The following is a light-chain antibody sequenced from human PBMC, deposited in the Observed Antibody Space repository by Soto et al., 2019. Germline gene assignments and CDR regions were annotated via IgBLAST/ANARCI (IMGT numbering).Light chain of an antibody. V-gene: IGLV1-44*01. CDR1: SSNIGSNT. CDR2: SNN. J-gene: IGLJ2*01. CDR3: AAWEDSLSSVV. Sequence: QSVLTQPPSASGTPGQRVTISCSGSSSNIGSNTINWYQQFPGTAPRLLIYSNNQRPSGVPDRFSGSKSGTSASLAISGLQSEDEADFYCAAWEDSLSSVVFGGGTTLTVL.